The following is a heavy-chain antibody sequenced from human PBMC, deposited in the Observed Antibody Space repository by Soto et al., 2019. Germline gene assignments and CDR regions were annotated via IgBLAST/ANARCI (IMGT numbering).Heavy chain of an antibody. D-gene: IGHD3-10*01. CDR1: GYTFTGYY. CDR2: INPNSGGT. J-gene: IGHJ6*02. Sequence: ASVKVSCKASGYTFTGYYMHWVRQAPGEGLEGMGWINPNSGGTNYAQKFQGWVTMTRDTSISTAYMELSRLRSDDTAVYYCARERGYYGSGSYSYYYYGMDVWGQGTTITV. CDR3: ARERGYYGSGSYSYYYYGMDV. V-gene: IGHV1-2*04.